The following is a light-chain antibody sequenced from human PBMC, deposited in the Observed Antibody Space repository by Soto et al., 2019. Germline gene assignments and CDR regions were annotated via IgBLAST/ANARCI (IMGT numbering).Light chain of an antibody. V-gene: IGKV3-20*01. J-gene: IGKJ1*01. Sequence: ETVLTQSPGTLSLSPGERVTLSCRSSQSVCSRCLAWYQQKPGQSPRLLIYGASSRATGIPDRFSGSGSGTDFNLAISRLEPEDCAVYYCQHYGTTPWTFGQGTKVGI. CDR2: GAS. CDR3: QHYGTTPWT. CDR1: QSVCSRC.